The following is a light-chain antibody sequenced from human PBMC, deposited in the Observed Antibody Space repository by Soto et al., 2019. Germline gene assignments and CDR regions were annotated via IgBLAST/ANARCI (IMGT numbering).Light chain of an antibody. CDR3: QQYYEYPRT. V-gene: IGKV1-8*01. J-gene: IGKJ1*01. Sequence: AIRMTQSPSSFSASTGDRVNITCRASQGISSYLAWYQQKPGKAPKVLIYAASTLHSGVPSRFSGSGSGTDFTLTISCLQSEDFASYYCQQYYEYPRTFGQGTKVEVK. CDR1: QGISSY. CDR2: AAS.